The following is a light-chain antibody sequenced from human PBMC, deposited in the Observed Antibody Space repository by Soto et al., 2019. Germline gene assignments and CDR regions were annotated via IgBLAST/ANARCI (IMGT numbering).Light chain of an antibody. J-gene: IGKJ1*01. Sequence: EVVMRQSPDTLSLSPGERATLSCRASQSVSSSYLAWYQQKPGQAPRLLIYGASTRATGIPARFSGSGSGTEFTLTISSLQSEDFAVYYCQQYNNWLRETFGQGTKVDIK. CDR3: QQYNNWLRET. V-gene: IGKV3-15*01. CDR1: QSVSSSY. CDR2: GAS.